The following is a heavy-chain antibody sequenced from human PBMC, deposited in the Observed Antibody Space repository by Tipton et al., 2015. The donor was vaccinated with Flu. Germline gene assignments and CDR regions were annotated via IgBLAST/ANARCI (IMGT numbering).Heavy chain of an antibody. Sequence: QLVQSGAEVKKPGASVKVSCKASGYTFTGYYIYWVRQAPGQGLEWMGWINPNGAGTNYAQKFQGRVTMTRDTSISTAYMELSRLTSDDTAVYYCARNVGYCSGGNCYAHDTFDIWGQGTMVTVSS. CDR2: INPNGAGT. CDR1: GYTFTGYY. CDR3: ARNVGYCSGGNCYAHDTFDI. V-gene: IGHV1-2*02. D-gene: IGHD2-15*01. J-gene: IGHJ3*02.